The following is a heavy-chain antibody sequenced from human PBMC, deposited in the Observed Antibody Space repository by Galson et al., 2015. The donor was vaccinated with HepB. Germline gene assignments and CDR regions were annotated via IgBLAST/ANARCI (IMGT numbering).Heavy chain of an antibody. CDR2: ISGSGGST. CDR1: GFTFSSYA. Sequence: SLRLSCAASGFTFSSYAMSWVRQAPGKGLEWVSAISGSGGSTYYADSVKGRFTISRDNARNSLYLEMNSLRAEDTAVYYCARGKGTFDYWGQGTLVTVSS. J-gene: IGHJ4*02. V-gene: IGHV3-23*01. CDR3: ARGKGTFDY.